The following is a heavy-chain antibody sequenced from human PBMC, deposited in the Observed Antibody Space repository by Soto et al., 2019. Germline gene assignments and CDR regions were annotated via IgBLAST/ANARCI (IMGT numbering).Heavy chain of an antibody. CDR2: INHSGST. CDR3: ARGKGNYYYYYLDV. V-gene: IGHV4-34*01. J-gene: IGHJ6*03. CDR1: GGSFSGYY. Sequence: QVQLQQWGAGLLKPSETLSLTCAVYGGSFSGYYWSWLRQPPGKGLEWIGEINHSGSTNYNPSLMSRVSVSVDTSKNQFSLKLSSVTAADTAVYYCARGKGNYYYYYLDVWGKWTTVTVSS.